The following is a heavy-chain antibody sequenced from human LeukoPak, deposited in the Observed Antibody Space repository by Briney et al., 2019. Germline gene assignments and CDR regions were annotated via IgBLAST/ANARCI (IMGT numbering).Heavy chain of an antibody. J-gene: IGHJ3*01. V-gene: IGHV4-30-4*07. CDR3: ARISSSNWYNERGAFDV. CDR1: GGSISSGGYS. CDR2: IYYSGST. Sequence: SETLSLTCAVSGGSISSGGYSWSWLRQPPGKGLEWIGYIYYSGSTYYNPSLKSRVTISVDTSKNQFSLKLSSVTAADTAVYYCARISSSNWYNERGAFDVWGQGTMVTVSS. D-gene: IGHD6-13*01.